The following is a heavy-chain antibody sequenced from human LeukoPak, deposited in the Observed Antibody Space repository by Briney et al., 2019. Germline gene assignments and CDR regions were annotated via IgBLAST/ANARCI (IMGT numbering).Heavy chain of an antibody. D-gene: IGHD3-22*01. V-gene: IGHV3-23*01. CDR1: GFTFSSYA. CDR3: AKLADNSGYPLHY. J-gene: IGHJ4*02. Sequence: GGSLRLSCVASGFTFSSYAMSWVRQAPGKGLEWVSTISGSGGTTYYADSVKGRFTISRDNSKNTLYLQMNSLRAEDTAVYYCAKLADNSGYPLHYWGQGTLVTVSS. CDR2: ISGSGGTT.